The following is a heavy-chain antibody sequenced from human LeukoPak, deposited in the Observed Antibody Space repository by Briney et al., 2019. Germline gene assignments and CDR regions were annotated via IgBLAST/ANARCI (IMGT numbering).Heavy chain of an antibody. CDR3: AKDPPYYYDSSGLNDY. Sequence: PGGSLRLSCAASGFTFSSYAMSWVRQAPGKGLEWVPAISGSGGSTYYADSVKGRFTISRDNSKNTLYLQMNSLRAEDTAVYYCAKDPPYYYDSSGLNDYWGQGTLVTVSS. CDR2: ISGSGGST. V-gene: IGHV3-23*01. CDR1: GFTFSSYA. J-gene: IGHJ4*02. D-gene: IGHD3-22*01.